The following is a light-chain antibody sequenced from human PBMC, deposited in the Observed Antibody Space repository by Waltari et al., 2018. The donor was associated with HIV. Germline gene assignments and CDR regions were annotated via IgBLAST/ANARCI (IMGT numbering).Light chain of an antibody. CDR1: ESVGSNY. Sequence: EVLLTQSPDTLSMSPGERATLSCRASESVGSNYVAWYQQRQGQAPRLLIYGASSRAAGIPDRFSGSGSGTDYTLTITRLQPEDFAVYYCQQYGRLPRTFGQGTKVEIK. V-gene: IGKV3-20*01. CDR3: QQYGRLPRT. CDR2: GAS. J-gene: IGKJ1*01.